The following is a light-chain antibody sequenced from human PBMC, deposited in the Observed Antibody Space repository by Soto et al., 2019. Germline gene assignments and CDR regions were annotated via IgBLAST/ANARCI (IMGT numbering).Light chain of an antibody. CDR3: MQDLQTPLT. Sequence: DIVMTQSPLSLPVTPGEPASISCRSSQSLLHSNGYNYLDWYLQKPGQSPQLLIYLGSSRASGVPDRFSGSGSGTDFTLKISRVEAADVGIYYCMQDLQTPLTFGGGTKVDIK. V-gene: IGKV2-28*01. J-gene: IGKJ4*01. CDR1: QSLLHSNGYNY. CDR2: LGS.